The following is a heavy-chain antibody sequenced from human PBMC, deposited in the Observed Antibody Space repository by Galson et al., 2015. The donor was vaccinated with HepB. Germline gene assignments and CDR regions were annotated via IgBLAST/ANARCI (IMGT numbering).Heavy chain of an antibody. V-gene: IGHV1-18*04. CDR1: GYTFIHYG. J-gene: IGHJ4*02. CDR3: ASSPWFGRYDY. Sequence: SVKVSCKASGYTFIHYGISWLRQAPGQGPEWMGRINTYNGNTNFAQKFQDRLTMTAETSTSTAYMEPRSLRSADTAVYYCASSPWFGRYDYWGQGTPVTVSS. CDR2: INTYNGNT. D-gene: IGHD3-10*01.